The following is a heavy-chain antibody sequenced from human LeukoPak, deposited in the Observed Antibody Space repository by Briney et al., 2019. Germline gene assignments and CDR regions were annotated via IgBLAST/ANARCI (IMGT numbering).Heavy chain of an antibody. CDR1: GFTFSVYW. Sequence: GGSLRLSCAASGFTFSVYWMSCVRQAPGKGLEWVANIKEDGSEQYYVDSVKGRFTISRDNAKNSLYLQMNSLRAEDTAVYYCARESRAGLALDYWGQGTLVPVSS. V-gene: IGHV3-7*01. J-gene: IGHJ4*02. D-gene: IGHD3/OR15-3a*01. CDR3: ARESRAGLALDY. CDR2: IKEDGSEQ.